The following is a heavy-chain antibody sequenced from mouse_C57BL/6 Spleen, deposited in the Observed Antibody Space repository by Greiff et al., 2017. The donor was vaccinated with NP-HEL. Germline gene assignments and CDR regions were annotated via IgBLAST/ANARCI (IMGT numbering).Heavy chain of an antibody. D-gene: IGHD2-1*01. CDR1: GYTFTSYW. CDR2: IHPNSGST. CDR3: AKGPGNYAWFAY. V-gene: IGHV1-64*01. Sequence: QVQLQQPGAELVKPGASVKLSCKASGYTFTSYWMHWVKQRPGRGLEWIGMIHPNSGSTNYNEKFKSKATLTVDKSSSTAYMQLSSLTSEDSAVYYCAKGPGNYAWFAYWGQGTLVTVSA. J-gene: IGHJ3*01.